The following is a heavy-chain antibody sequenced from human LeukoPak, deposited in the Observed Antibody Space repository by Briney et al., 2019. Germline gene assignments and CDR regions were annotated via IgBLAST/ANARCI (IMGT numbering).Heavy chain of an antibody. J-gene: IGHJ6*03. Sequence: PSETLSLTCTVSGGSISSYYWSWIRQPAGKGLEWIGRIYTSGSTNYNPSLKSRVTMSVDTSKNQFSLKLSSVTAADTAVYYCARELGEYCSSTSCYFNPYYYYMDVWGKGTTVTISS. V-gene: IGHV4-4*07. D-gene: IGHD2-2*01. CDR3: ARELGEYCSSTSCYFNPYYYYMDV. CDR1: GGSISSYY. CDR2: IYTSGST.